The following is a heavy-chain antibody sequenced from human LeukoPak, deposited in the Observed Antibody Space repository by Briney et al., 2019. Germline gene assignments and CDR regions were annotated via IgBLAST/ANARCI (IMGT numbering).Heavy chain of an antibody. V-gene: IGHV3-30*03. CDR1: GFTFSSYG. D-gene: IGHD6-13*01. J-gene: IGHJ6*02. CDR3: ARRTYSTYYYGMDV. Sequence: GGSLRLSCAASGFTFSSYGMHWVRQAPGKGLEWVAVISYDGSNKYYADSVKGRFTISRDNAKNSLYLQMNSLRAEDTAVYYCARRTYSTYYYGMDVWGQGTTVTVSS. CDR2: ISYDGSNK.